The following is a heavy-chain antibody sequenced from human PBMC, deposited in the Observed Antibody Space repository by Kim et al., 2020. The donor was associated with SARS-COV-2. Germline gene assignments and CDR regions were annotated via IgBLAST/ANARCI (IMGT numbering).Heavy chain of an antibody. CDR1: GGSIGAYT. Sequence: SETLSLTCNVSGGSIGAYTWSWIRQPPGKGLEWVAYVYNIDSFNYNPSLKSRLTMAVDASKRQFSLRLTSVTAADTAVYYCAGGAYRRFDFWGQGAPVTVSS. V-gene: IGHV4-59*13. D-gene: IGHD1-26*01. CDR3: AGGAYRRFDF. J-gene: IGHJ4*02. CDR2: VYNIDSF.